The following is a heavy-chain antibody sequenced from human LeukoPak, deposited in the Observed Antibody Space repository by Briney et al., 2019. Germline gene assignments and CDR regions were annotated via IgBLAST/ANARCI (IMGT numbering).Heavy chain of an antibody. J-gene: IGHJ4*02. V-gene: IGHV3-64D*06. CDR2: ISSNGGYT. D-gene: IGHD3-10*01. CDR1: GFTFSAYA. CDR3: HCSLWFGDPNVS. Sequence: GGSLRLSCSASGFTFSAYAMHWVRQAPGKGLEYVSGISSNGGYTYYADSVKGRFAISRDNSKNTLSLQMSSLRAEDTAVYYCHCSLWFGDPNVSWGQGTLVTVSS.